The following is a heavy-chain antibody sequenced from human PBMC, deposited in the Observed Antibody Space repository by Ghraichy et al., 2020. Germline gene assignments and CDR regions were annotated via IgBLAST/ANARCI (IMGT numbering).Heavy chain of an antibody. CDR2: IYYSGST. D-gene: IGHD2-21*02. J-gene: IGHJ3*02. CDR1: GGSISSSSYY. Sequence: SETLSLTCTVSGGSISSSSYYWGWIRQPPGKGLEWIGRIYYSGSTYYNPSLKSRVTISVDTSKNQFSLKLSSVTAADTAVYYCARHSLPGGGGDSGAFDIWGQGTMVTVSS. CDR3: ARHSLPGGGGDSGAFDI. V-gene: IGHV4-39*01.